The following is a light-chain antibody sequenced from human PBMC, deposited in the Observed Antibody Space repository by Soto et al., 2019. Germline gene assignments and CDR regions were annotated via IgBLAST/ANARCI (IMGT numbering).Light chain of an antibody. J-gene: IGKJ5*01. CDR1: QSVSSY. CDR2: DAS. V-gene: IGKV3-11*01. Sequence: EVVMAHSPATLAVSPWETASLSSSASQSVSSYLAWYQQKPGQAPRLLISDASNRATGIPARFSGSGSGTDFTLTISSLEPEDFAVYYCHQRQYWPPITFGQGTRLEIK. CDR3: HQRQYWPPIT.